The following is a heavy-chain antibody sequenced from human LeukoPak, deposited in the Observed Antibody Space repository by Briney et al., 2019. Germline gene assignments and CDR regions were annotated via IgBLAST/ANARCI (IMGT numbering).Heavy chain of an antibody. CDR2: IYYSGST. D-gene: IGHD6-13*01. J-gene: IGHJ5*02. Sequence: SETLSLTCTVSGGSISSYYWSWIRQPPGKGLEWIGYIYYSGSTNYNPSLKSRVTISVDTSKNQSSLKLSSVTAADTAVYYYARHGAAAGLISYSWFDPWGQGTLVTVSS. V-gene: IGHV4-59*08. CDR1: GGSISSYY. CDR3: ARHGAAAGLISYSWFDP.